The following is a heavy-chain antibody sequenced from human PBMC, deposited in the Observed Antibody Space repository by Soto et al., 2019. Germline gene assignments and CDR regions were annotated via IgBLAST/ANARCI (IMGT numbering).Heavy chain of an antibody. D-gene: IGHD3-10*01. J-gene: IGHJ5*02. CDR3: AREEAPGPNWFDP. V-gene: IGHV4-4*02. Sequence: PSETLSLTCAVSGGSISSSNWWSWVRQPPGKGLEWIGEIYHSGSTNYNPSLKSRVTISVDKSKNQFSLKLSSVTAADTAVYYCAREEAPGPNWFDPWGQGTLVTVSS. CDR1: GGSISSSNW. CDR2: IYHSGST.